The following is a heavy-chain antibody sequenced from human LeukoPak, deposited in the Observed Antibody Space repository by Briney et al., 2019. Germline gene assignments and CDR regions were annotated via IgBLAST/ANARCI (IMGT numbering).Heavy chain of an antibody. CDR1: GYSFTSYW. J-gene: IGHJ4*02. D-gene: IGHD2-15*01. CDR3: ARRGYCSRGSCSLDY. CDR2: IYPGDSDT. Sequence: GESLKISCKGSGYSFTSYWIGWVRQMPGKGLEWMEIIYPGDSDTTYSPSFQGQVTISADKSISTAYLQWSSLKASDTAMYYCARRGYCSRGSCSLDYWGQGTLVTVSS. V-gene: IGHV5-51*01.